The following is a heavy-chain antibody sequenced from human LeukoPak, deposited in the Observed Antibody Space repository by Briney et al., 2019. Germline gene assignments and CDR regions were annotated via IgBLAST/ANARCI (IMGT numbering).Heavy chain of an antibody. V-gene: IGHV4-59*01. D-gene: IGHD3-3*01. CDR1: GGSISYYY. CDR3: ARDAGVLITHGAFDI. J-gene: IGHJ3*02. CDR2: IYYSGST. Sequence: TASETLSLTCTVSGGSISYYYWTWFRQPPGKGLEWIGYIYYSGSTNYNPSLKSRVTISVDRSKNQFSLKLSSVTAADTAVYYCARDAGVLITHGAFDIWGQGTMVTVPS.